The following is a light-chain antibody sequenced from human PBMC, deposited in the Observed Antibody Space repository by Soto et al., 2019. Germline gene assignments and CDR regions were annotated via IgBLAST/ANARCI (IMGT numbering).Light chain of an antibody. CDR2: GAS. J-gene: IGKJ5*01. V-gene: IGKV3D-20*02. Sequence: EIVLTQSPGTLSLSPGERATLSCRASHSVSSNYLAWYQHKPGQAPRLLIYGASSRATGIPDRFSGSGSGTDFTLTISSLEPEDFAVYYCQQRSNWPPITFGQGTRLEI. CDR3: QQRSNWPPIT. CDR1: HSVSSNY.